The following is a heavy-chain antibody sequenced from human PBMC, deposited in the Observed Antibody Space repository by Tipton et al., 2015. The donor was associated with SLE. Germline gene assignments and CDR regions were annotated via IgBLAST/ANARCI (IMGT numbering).Heavy chain of an antibody. Sequence: TLSLTCTVSGGSISSYYWSWIRQPPGKGLEWIWYIYYSGSTNYNPPLKSRVTISVDTSKNQFSLKLSSVTAADTAVYYCARAGGIAARSYYYYYYYMDVWGKGTTVTVSS. D-gene: IGHD6-6*01. CDR3: ARAGGIAARSYYYYYYYMDV. CDR2: IYYSGST. J-gene: IGHJ6*03. CDR1: GGSISSYY. V-gene: IGHV4-59*01.